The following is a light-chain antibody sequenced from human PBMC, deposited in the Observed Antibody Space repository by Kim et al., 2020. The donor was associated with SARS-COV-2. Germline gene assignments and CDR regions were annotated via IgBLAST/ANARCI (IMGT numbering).Light chain of an antibody. J-gene: IGKJ1*01. Sequence: SPGERATLSRRASQSISSTLAWYQQKPGQPPRLLISGASTRATGIPARFSGSGSGTEFTLTINSLQSEDFAVYYRQQYNGWPRTFGQGTKVDIK. V-gene: IGKV3-15*01. CDR3: QQYNGWPRT. CDR2: GAS. CDR1: QSISST.